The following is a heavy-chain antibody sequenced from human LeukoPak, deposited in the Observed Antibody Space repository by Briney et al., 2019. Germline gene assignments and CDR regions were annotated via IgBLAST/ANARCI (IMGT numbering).Heavy chain of an antibody. D-gene: IGHD2-2*01. Sequence: PSETLSLTCTVSGGSISSYYWSWIRQPAGKGLEWIGRIYTSGSTNYNPSLKSRVTMSVDTSKNRFSLKLSSVTAADTAVYYCAFSTRPQTDAFDIWGQGTMVTVSS. CDR3: AFSTRPQTDAFDI. J-gene: IGHJ3*02. CDR2: IYTSGST. CDR1: GGSISSYY. V-gene: IGHV4-4*07.